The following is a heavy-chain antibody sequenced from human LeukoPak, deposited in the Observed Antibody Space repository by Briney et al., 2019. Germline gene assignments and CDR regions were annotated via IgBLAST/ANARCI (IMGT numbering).Heavy chain of an antibody. D-gene: IGHD3-10*01. J-gene: IGHJ4*02. Sequence: SETLSLTCTVSGGSISSSSYYWGWIRQPPGKGLEWIGSTYYSGSTYYNPSLKSRVTISVDTSKNQFSLKLSSVTAADTAVYYCARIYGSGSYVGPRFDYWGQGTLVTVSS. CDR3: ARIYGSGSYVGPRFDY. CDR1: GGSISSSSYY. CDR2: TYYSGST. V-gene: IGHV4-39*01.